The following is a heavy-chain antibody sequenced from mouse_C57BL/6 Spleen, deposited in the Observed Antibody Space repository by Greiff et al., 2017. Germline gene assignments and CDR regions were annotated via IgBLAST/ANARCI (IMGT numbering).Heavy chain of an antibody. Sequence: QVHVKQPGAELVKPGASVKLSCKASGYTFTSYWMHWVKQRPRQGLEWIGMIHPNSGSTNYNEKFKSKATLTVDKSSSTAYMQLSSLTSEDSAVYYCARVGDYDGYAMDYWGQGTSVTVSS. CDR3: ARVGDYDGYAMDY. CDR2: IHPNSGST. V-gene: IGHV1-64*01. CDR1: GYTFTSYW. D-gene: IGHD2-4*01. J-gene: IGHJ4*01.